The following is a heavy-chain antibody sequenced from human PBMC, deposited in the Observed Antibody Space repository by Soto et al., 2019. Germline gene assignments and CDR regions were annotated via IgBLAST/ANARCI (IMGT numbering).Heavy chain of an antibody. CDR3: ARAHKLYYYDSSGYFDY. D-gene: IGHD3-22*01. CDR1: GYTFTSYG. CDR2: ISAYNGNP. V-gene: IGHV1-18*01. J-gene: IGHJ4*02. Sequence: QVQLVQSGAEVKKPAASVKVSCKAPGYTFTSYGITWVRQAPGQGLEWMGWISAYNGNPDYAQKLQGRVTMTTDTSPSTAYMELRSLRSDDTAVYYCARAHKLYYYDSSGYFDYWGQGTLVTVS.